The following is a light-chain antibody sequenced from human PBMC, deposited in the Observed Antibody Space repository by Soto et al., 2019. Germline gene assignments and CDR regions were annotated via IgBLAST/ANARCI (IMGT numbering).Light chain of an antibody. J-gene: IGKJ3*01. CDR3: HLGFT. V-gene: IGKV1-33*01. CDR2: DAS. CDR1: QDISNY. Sequence: DIQMTQSPSSLSASVGDRVTITCQAGQDISNYLNWYQQKPGKAPKLLIYDASNLETGVPSRFSGSGSGTDFTFTISSLQPEDIATYYCHLGFTFGPGTKVDIK.